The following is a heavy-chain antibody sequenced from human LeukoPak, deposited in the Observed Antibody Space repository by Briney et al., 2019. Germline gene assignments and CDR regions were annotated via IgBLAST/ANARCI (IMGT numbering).Heavy chain of an antibody. CDR2: ISSDSGAI. D-gene: IGHD5-12*01. CDR3: VREVAY. J-gene: IGHJ4*02. Sequence: GGSLRLSRAASGFTSSTYMMNWVRQAPGKGLEWLSYISSDSGAIYYADSVKGRFTISRDNAQKSLYLQMNNLRVEDTAVYYCVREVAYWGQGALVTVSS. V-gene: IGHV3-48*01. CDR1: GFTSSTYM.